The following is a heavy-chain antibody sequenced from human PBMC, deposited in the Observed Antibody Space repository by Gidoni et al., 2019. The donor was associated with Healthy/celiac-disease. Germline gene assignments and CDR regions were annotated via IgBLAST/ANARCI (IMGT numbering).Heavy chain of an antibody. CDR1: GFTVSSNY. CDR2: IYSGGST. J-gene: IGHJ6*03. V-gene: IGHV3-53*02. CDR3: ARDYAYYYYMDV. Sequence: EVQLVETGGGLIQPGWSLRLSCAASGFTVSSNYMSWVRQAPGKGLEWVSVIYSGGSTYYADSVKGRFTISRDNSKNTLYLQMNSLRAEDTAVYYCARDYAYYYYMDVWGKGTTVTVSS. D-gene: IGHD4-17*01.